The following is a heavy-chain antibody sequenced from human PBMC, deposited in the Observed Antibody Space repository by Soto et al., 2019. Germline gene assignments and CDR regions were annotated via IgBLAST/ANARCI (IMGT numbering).Heavy chain of an antibody. J-gene: IGHJ5*02. CDR1: GFTFIGYS. CDR2: ISSSSSYI. D-gene: IGHD2-2*01. Sequence: PGGSLTLSCASSGFTFIGYSMNWVRQAPGKGLEWVSSISSSSSYIYYADSVKGRFTISRDNAKNSLYLQMNSLRAEDTAVYYCARMGPSSTSSWGQGTLVTVSS. CDR3: ARMGPSSTSS. V-gene: IGHV3-21*01.